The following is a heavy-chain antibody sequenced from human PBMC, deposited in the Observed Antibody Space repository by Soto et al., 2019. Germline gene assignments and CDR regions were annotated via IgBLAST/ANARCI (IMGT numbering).Heavy chain of an antibody. D-gene: IGHD3-22*01. V-gene: IGHV3-74*01. J-gene: IGHJ4*02. CDR3: ARDYDSSGSNSGY. Sequence: PGGSLRLSCAASGVTFSSYWMHWIRQVPGKGLVWVSRINSEGDRTIYADSVKGRFTISRDNAKNTLYLQVNSLRVEDTAVYYCARDYDSSGSNSGYWGQGTLVTVSS. CDR2: INSEGDRT. CDR1: GVTFSSYW.